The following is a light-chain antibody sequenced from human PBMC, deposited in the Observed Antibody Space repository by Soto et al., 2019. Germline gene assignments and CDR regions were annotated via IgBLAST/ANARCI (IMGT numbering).Light chain of an antibody. J-gene: IGKJ1*01. Sequence: EIVLTQSPGTLSLSPGERATLSCRASQSVSNNYLSWYQQKPGKAPRLLIYGASGRAPGVPDRFSGSGSGTDFILTISILEPEDFVVYSCQQYGISPRTFGQGTKVEIK. V-gene: IGKV3-20*01. CDR1: QSVSNNY. CDR3: QQYGISPRT. CDR2: GAS.